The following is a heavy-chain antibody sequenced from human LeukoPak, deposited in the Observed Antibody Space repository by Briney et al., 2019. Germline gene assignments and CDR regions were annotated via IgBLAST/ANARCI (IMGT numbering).Heavy chain of an antibody. CDR2: ISGSGGST. CDR1: GFTFGSYA. D-gene: IGHD3-10*01. J-gene: IGHJ4*02. V-gene: IGHV3-23*01. Sequence: GGSLRLSCEASGFTFGSYAMSWVRQAPGKGLEWVSAISGSGGSTHYADSVKGRFTISRDNSKNTLYLQMNSLRAEDTAVYYCAKVLNYYASGYFDYWGQGTLVTVSS. CDR3: AKVLNYYASGYFDY.